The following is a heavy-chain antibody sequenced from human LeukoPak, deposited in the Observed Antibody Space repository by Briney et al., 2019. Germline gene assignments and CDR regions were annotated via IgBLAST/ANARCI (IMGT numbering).Heavy chain of an antibody. Sequence: PGGSLRLSCAASGFTFNNYGMLWVRQAPGKGLEWVAVTSYDGSDKHHADPVKGRFTIARDNSKNTLYLQMNSLRTEDTAVYYCAKTATQWGLVPSCYFFFGGGATLVRVSS. D-gene: IGHD1-26*01. V-gene: IGHV3-30*18. CDR1: GFTFNNYG. CDR3: AKTATQWGLVPSCYFFF. CDR2: TSYDGSDK. J-gene: IGHJ2*01.